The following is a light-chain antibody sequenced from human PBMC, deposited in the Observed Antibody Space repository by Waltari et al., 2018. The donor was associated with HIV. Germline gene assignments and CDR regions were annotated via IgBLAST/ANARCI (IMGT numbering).Light chain of an antibody. Sequence: SYELTQPPSVSVSPGQTASITCSGDKLGDKYACWYQQKPGQSPVLVIYQDSKRPSGIPERFSGSNSGNTATLTISGTQARDEADYYCQAWDSRTLVVGTGTKVTVL. CDR1: KLGDKY. J-gene: IGLJ1*01. CDR3: QAWDSRTLV. V-gene: IGLV3-1*01. CDR2: QDS.